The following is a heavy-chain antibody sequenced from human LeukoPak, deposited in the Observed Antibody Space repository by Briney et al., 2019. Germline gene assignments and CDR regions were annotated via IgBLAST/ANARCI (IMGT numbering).Heavy chain of an antibody. CDR3: ARNRLRYYYYMDV. J-gene: IGHJ6*03. V-gene: IGHV4-34*01. D-gene: IGHD5-12*01. Sequence: SETLSLTCAVYGGSFSGYYWSWIRQPPGKGLEWIGEINHSGSTNYNPSLKSRVTISVDTSKNQFSLKLSSVTAADTAVYYCARNRLRYYYYMDVWGKGTTVTVSS. CDR2: INHSGST. CDR1: GGSFSGYY.